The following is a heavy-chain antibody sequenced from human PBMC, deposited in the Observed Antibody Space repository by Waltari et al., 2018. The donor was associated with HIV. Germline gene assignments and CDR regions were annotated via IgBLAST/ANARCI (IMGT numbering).Heavy chain of an antibody. D-gene: IGHD3-22*01. V-gene: IGHV4-31*03. CDR3: ARFYFDYYDSSGYIES. J-gene: IGHJ4*02. CDR1: GGSISSGGYY. CDR2: IYYSGST. Sequence: TLSLTCTVSGGSISSGGYYWSWIRQHPGKGLEWIGYIYYSGSTYYNPSLKSRVTISVDTSKNQFSLKLSSVTAADTAVYYCARFYFDYYDSSGYIESWGQGTLVTVSS.